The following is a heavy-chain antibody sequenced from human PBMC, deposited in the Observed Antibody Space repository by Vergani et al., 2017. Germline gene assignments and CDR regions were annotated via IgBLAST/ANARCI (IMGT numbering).Heavy chain of an antibody. J-gene: IGHJ5*02. CDR1: GGSMSGYY. CDR3: GRVADFYGLGSRRLDL. V-gene: IGHV4-59*01. Sequence: QVRLQESGPGLLKPSETLSLTCSVSGGSMSGYYWSWIRQPPGKELEWIGYMYHSGSTNYNPSLETRVTISGDTSKNQFSLKLNSVTAADTAVYYCGRVADFYGLGSRRLDLWGQGILVTVSS. CDR2: MYHSGST. D-gene: IGHD3-10*01.